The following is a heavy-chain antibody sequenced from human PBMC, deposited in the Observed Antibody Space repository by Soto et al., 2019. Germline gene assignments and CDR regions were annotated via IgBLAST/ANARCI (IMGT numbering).Heavy chain of an antibody. J-gene: IGHJ4*02. CDR1: GFTFSSYS. Sequence: PGGSLRLSCAASGFTFSSYSMNWVRQAPGKGLEWVSSISSSSSYIYYADSVKGRFTISRDNAKNSLYLQMNSLRAEDTAVYYCVRKNSDMTRKRTGSPYYFDYWGQGTLVTVSS. CDR2: ISSSSSYI. V-gene: IGHV3-21*01. D-gene: IGHD2-15*01. CDR3: VRKNSDMTRKRTGSPYYFDY.